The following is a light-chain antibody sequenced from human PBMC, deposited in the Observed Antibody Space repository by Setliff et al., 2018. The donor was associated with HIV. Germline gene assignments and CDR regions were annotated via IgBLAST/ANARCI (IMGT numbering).Light chain of an antibody. Sequence: SYELTQPPSVSVAPGKTARITCGGNNIGSKSVHWYQQKPGHAPVLVIYYDSDRPSGIPERFSGSNSGNTATLTISRVEAGDEADYYCQVWDSSRDHSYVFGTGTKVTVL. J-gene: IGLJ1*01. CDR1: NIGSKS. CDR2: YDS. CDR3: QVWDSSRDHSYV. V-gene: IGLV3-21*04.